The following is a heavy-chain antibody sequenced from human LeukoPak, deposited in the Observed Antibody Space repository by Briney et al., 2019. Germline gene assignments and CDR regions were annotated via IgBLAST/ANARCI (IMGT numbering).Heavy chain of an antibody. CDR3: AKLGGAPNYDFWSGYYDIADY. V-gene: IGHV3-23*01. Sequence: PGGSLRLSCAASGFTFSSYAMSWVRQAPGKGLEWVSAISGSGGSTYYADSVKGRFTISRDNSKNTLYLQMNSLRAEDTAVYYCAKLGGAPNYDFWSGYYDIADYWGQGTLVTASS. CDR2: ISGSGGST. J-gene: IGHJ4*02. D-gene: IGHD3-3*01. CDR1: GFTFSSYA.